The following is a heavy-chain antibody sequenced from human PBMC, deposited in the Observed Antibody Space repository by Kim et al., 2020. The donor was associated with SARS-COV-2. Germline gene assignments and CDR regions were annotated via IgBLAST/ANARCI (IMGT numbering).Heavy chain of an antibody. J-gene: IGHJ4*02. D-gene: IGHD6-19*01. CDR3: AKAFMRYSSGWYPFDY. V-gene: IGHV3-9*01. CDR2: ISWNSGSI. CDR1: GFTFDDYA. Sequence: GGSLRLSCAASGFTFDDYAMHWVRQAPGKGLEWVSGISWNSGSIGYADSVKGRFTISRDNAKNSLYLQMNSLRAEDTALYYCAKAFMRYSSGWYPFDYWGQGTLVTVSS.